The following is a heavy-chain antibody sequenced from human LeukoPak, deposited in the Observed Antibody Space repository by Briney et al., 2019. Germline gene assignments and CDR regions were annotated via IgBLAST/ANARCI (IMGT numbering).Heavy chain of an antibody. CDR3: ARRRGGIAADNWFDP. CDR1: GGSISTNY. J-gene: IGHJ5*02. CDR2: IHPSGST. Sequence: SETLSLTCTVSGGSISTNYWSWIRQPAGKGLEWIGRIHPSGSTNYNPSLKSRVTISVDTSKNQFSLKLSSVTAADTAVYYCARRRGGIAADNWFDPWGQGTLVTVSS. D-gene: IGHD6-25*01. V-gene: IGHV4-4*07.